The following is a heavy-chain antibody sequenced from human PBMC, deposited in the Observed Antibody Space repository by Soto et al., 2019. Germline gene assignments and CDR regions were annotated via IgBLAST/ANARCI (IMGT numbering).Heavy chain of an antibody. Sequence: QVQLVQSGAEVKKPGASVKVSCKASGYTFTGYYMHWVRQAPGQGLEWMGWINPNSGGTNYAQKFQGWVTMTRDTSISTAYMELSRLRSDDTAVYYCAREAITMVRGEYGMDVWGQGTTVTVSS. CDR3: AREAITMVRGEYGMDV. D-gene: IGHD3-10*01. J-gene: IGHJ6*02. V-gene: IGHV1-2*04. CDR1: GYTFTGYY. CDR2: INPNSGGT.